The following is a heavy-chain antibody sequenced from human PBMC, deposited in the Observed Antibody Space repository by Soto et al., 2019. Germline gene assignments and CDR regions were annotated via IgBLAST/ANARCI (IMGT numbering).Heavy chain of an antibody. CDR2: ISGSGGST. Sequence: EVPLLESGGGLVQPGGSLRLSCAASGFTFSSYAMSWVRQAPGKGLEWVSAISGSGGSTYYADSVKGRFTISRDNSKNTLYLQMNSLRAEDTAVYYCAKGYEDSSSSEPYYGMDVWGQGTTVTVSS. J-gene: IGHJ6*02. V-gene: IGHV3-23*01. CDR3: AKGYEDSSSSEPYYGMDV. CDR1: GFTFSSYA. D-gene: IGHD6-6*01.